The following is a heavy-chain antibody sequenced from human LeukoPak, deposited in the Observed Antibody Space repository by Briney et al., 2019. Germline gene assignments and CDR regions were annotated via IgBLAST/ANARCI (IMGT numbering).Heavy chain of an antibody. CDR1: GFTFRSYA. Sequence: GSLRLSCVASGFTFRSYAMSWVRQAPGKGLEWVSAISGSGTNTYYADAVKGRFTISRDNSKNTLYLQMNNLRAEDTAVYYCATPRGTVATGAVYWGQGTLVTVSS. D-gene: IGHD4-23*01. CDR3: ATPRGTVATGAVY. V-gene: IGHV3-23*01. CDR2: ISGSGTNT. J-gene: IGHJ4*02.